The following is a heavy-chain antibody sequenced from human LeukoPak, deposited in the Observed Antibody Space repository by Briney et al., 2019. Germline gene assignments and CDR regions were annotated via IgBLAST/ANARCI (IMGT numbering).Heavy chain of an antibody. V-gene: IGHV3-23*01. CDR2: ISASGGST. CDR3: AKDQPITMVRGVIKKDNWFDP. J-gene: IGHJ5*02. Sequence: GGSLRLSCAASGFTFSNHAMSWVRQAPGQGLEWVSAISASGGSTYYADSVKGRFTISRDNSGNTLYLQMNTLRAEDTAVYYCAKDQPITMVRGVIKKDNWFDPWGQGTLVAVSS. D-gene: IGHD3-10*01. CDR1: GFTFSNHA.